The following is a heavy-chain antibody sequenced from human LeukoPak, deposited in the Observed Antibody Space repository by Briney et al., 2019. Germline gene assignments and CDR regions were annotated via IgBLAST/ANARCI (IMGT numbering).Heavy chain of an antibody. CDR1: GGSFSGYY. CDR3: ARGRRAYYYGSGSFLDYFQH. CDR2: INHSGST. D-gene: IGHD3-10*01. Sequence: SETLSLTCAVYGGSFSGYYWSWIRQPPGKGLEWIGEINHSGSTNYNPSLKSRVTISVDTPKNQFSLKLSSVTAADTAVYYCARGRRAYYYGSGSFLDYFQHWGQGTLVTVSS. J-gene: IGHJ1*01. V-gene: IGHV4-34*01.